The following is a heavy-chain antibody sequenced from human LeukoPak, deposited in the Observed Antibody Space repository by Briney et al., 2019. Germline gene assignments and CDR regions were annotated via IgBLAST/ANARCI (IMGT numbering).Heavy chain of an antibody. CDR1: GYSFTSYW. J-gene: IGHJ4*02. CDR3: ARAASGITMIGKGFDY. V-gene: IGHV5-51*01. Sequence: PGESLKTSCKGSGYSFTSYWIGWVRQMPGKGLEWMGIIYLGDSDTRYSPSFQGQVTISADKSISTAYLQWSSLKASDTAMYYCARAASGITMIGKGFDYWGQGTLVTVSS. D-gene: IGHD3-22*01. CDR2: IYLGDSDT.